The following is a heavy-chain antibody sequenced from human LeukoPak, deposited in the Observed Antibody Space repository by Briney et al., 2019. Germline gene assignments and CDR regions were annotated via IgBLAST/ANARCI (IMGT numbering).Heavy chain of an antibody. Sequence: SETLSLTCAVYGGSFSGYYWSWIRQPPGKGLGWIGEINHSGSTNYNPSLKSRVTISVDTSKNQFSLKLSSVTAADTAVYYCARPPPILGYCSSTSCYIRLYYFDYWGQGTLVTVSS. V-gene: IGHV4-34*01. J-gene: IGHJ4*02. CDR2: INHSGST. CDR3: ARPPPILGYCSSTSCYIRLYYFDY. CDR1: GGSFSGYY. D-gene: IGHD2-2*02.